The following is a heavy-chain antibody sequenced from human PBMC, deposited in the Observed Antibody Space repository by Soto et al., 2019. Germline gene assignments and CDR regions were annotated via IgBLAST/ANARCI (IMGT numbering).Heavy chain of an antibody. V-gene: IGHV1-46*03. Sequence: ASVKVSCKASGYTFTSYYMHWVRQAPGQGLEWMGIINPSGGSTSYAQKFQGRVTMTRDTSTSTVYMELSSLRSEDTAVYYCARAVGIEATIRVYDAIDIWGQGTMVTVSS. CDR3: ARAVGIEATIRVYDAIDI. D-gene: IGHD5-12*01. CDR2: INPSGGST. J-gene: IGHJ3*02. CDR1: GYTFTSYY.